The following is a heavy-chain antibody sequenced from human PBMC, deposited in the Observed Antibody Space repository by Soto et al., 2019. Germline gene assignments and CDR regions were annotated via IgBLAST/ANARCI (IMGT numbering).Heavy chain of an antibody. V-gene: IGHV3-53*01. D-gene: IGHD1-26*01. CDR3: ARGGGGGSYRPVYYYYGMDV. Sequence: EVQLVESGGGLIQPGGSLRLSCAASGFTVSSNYMSWVRQAPGKGLEWVSVIYSGGSTYYADSVKGRFTISRDNSKNTLYLQMNSLRAEDTAVYYCARGGGGGSYRPVYYYYGMDVWGQGTTVTVSS. CDR2: IYSGGST. J-gene: IGHJ6*02. CDR1: GFTVSSNY.